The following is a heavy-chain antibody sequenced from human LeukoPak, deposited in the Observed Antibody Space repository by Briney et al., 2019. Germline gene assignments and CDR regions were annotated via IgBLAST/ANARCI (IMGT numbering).Heavy chain of an antibody. V-gene: IGHV1-69*05. CDR3: ARGGYHAYYLDY. J-gene: IGHJ4*02. D-gene: IGHD5-18*01. Sequence: ASVKVSCKASGGTFSSYAFSWVRQAPGQGLEWMGGIIPIFNITHYAQNFQGRVTMTTDESTSTAYMELRSLTSDDTAVYYCARGGYHAYYLDYWGQGSLVTVSS. CDR1: GGTFSSYA. CDR2: IIPIFNIT.